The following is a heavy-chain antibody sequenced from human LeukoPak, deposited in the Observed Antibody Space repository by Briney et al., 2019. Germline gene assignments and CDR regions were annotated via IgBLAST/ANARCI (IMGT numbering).Heavy chain of an antibody. J-gene: IGHJ4*02. V-gene: IGHV7-4-1*02. D-gene: IGHD6-19*01. CDR3: AVIAVADPYYFDY. Sequence: ASVKVSCKASGYTFTSYAMNWVRQAPGQGLEWMGWINTNTGNPTYAQDFTGRFVFSLDTSVSTAYLQISSLKAEDTAVYYCAVIAVADPYYFDYWGQGTLVTVSS. CDR2: INTNTGNP. CDR1: GYTFTSYA.